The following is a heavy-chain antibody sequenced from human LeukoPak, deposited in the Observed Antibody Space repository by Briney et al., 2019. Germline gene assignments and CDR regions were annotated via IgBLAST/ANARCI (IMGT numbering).Heavy chain of an antibody. V-gene: IGHV3-23*01. D-gene: IGHD3-10*01. CDR3: AKAGDSRVRGLMKYYYYMDV. CDR2: ISGSGDST. J-gene: IGHJ6*03. Sequence: GGSLRLSCSASGFTFSSYSMNWVRQAPGKGLEWVSTISGSGDSTYYADSVKGRFTISRDNSKNTLYLQVNGLRAEDTAVYYCAKAGDSRVRGLMKYYYYMDVWGKGTTVTVSS. CDR1: GFTFSSYS.